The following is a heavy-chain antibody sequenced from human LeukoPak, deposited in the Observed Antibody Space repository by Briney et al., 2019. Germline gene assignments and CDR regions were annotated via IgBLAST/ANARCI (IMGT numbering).Heavy chain of an antibody. Sequence: PSETLSLTCAVYGGSFSGYYWSWVRQPPGKGLEWIGEINHSGSTNYNPSLKSRVTISVDTSKNQFSLKLSSVTAADTAVYYCARGGRGIQLWKYFDYWGQGTLVTVSS. CDR3: ARGGRGIQLWKYFDY. D-gene: IGHD5-18*01. CDR2: INHSGST. J-gene: IGHJ4*02. CDR1: GGSFSGYY. V-gene: IGHV4-34*01.